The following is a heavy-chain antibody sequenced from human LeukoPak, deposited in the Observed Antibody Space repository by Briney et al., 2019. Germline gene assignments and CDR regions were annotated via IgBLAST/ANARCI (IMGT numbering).Heavy chain of an antibody. J-gene: IGHJ4*02. V-gene: IGHV3-30*02. D-gene: IGHD3-22*01. CDR2: KRFDGSNK. CDR1: GFTFSDYG. Sequence: GGSLGLSCAASGFTFSDYGMHWVRQAPGKGLEWVAFKRFDGSNKYYVDSVKGRFTISRDNSKNTLYLQMNSLRAEDTAVYYCARDHFISSGYPNWGQGTLVTVSS. CDR3: ARDHFISSGYPN.